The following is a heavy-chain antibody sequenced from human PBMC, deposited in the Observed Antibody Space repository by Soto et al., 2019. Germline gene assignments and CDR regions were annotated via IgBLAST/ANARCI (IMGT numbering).Heavy chain of an antibody. CDR3: ARGGGVTATFDY. Sequence: SETLSLTCTVSGGSVSSGNYYWGWIRQPPGKGLEWIGYIYYSGSFNYNPSLKSRVTISVDTSKKYFSLRLKSMTAADTAVYYCARGGGVTATFDYWGRGTLVTVSS. D-gene: IGHD5-18*01. V-gene: IGHV4-61*03. J-gene: IGHJ4*02. CDR1: GGSVSSGNYY. CDR2: IYYSGSF.